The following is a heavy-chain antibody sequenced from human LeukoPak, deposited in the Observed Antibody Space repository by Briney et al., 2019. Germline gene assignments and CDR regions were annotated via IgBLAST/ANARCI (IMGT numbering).Heavy chain of an antibody. J-gene: IGHJ6*02. CDR3: ARDLPGAAVEGTTRGMDV. CDR2: ISAYNGNT. CDR1: GYIFTSRG. V-gene: IGHV1-18*01. Sequence: ASVKVSCKASGYIFTSRGITRVRQAPGQGLEWMGWISAYNGNTNYAQNVQGRVTVTRDTSTSTAYMELRSLRSDDTAVYFCARDLPGAAVEGTTRGMDVWGQGTTVTVSS. D-gene: IGHD6-19*01.